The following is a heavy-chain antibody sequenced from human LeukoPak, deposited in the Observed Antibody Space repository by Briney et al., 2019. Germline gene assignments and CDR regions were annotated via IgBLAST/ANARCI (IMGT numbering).Heavy chain of an antibody. V-gene: IGHV3-23*01. Sequence: GGSLRLSCAASGFTFSGYAMSWVRQAPGKGLEWVSAISGSGGSTYYADSVKGRFTISRDNSKNTLYLQMNSLRAEDTAVYYCAKGLPPYDSSGYYDLIDYWGQGTLVTVSS. D-gene: IGHD3-22*01. CDR1: GFTFSGYA. CDR2: ISGSGGST. CDR3: AKGLPPYDSSGYYDLIDY. J-gene: IGHJ4*02.